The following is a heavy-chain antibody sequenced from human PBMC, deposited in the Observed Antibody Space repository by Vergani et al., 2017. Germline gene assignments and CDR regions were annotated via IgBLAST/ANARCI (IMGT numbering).Heavy chain of an antibody. V-gene: IGHV3-9*01. Sequence: EVQLVESGGGLVQPGRSLRLSCAASGFTFDDYAMHWVRQAPGKGLEWVSGISWKSGSIGYADSVKGRFTISRDNAKNSLYLQMNSLRAEDTALYYCAKAIYSSSWLTTNAFDIWGQGTMVTVSS. D-gene: IGHD6-13*01. J-gene: IGHJ3*02. CDR3: AKAIYSSSWLTTNAFDI. CDR2: ISWKSGSI. CDR1: GFTFDDYA.